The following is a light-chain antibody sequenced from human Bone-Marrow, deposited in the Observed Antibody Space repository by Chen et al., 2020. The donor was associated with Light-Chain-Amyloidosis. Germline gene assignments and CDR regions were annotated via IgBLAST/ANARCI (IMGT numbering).Light chain of an antibody. V-gene: IGLV1-44*01. CDR3: AAWDDSLNGSV. CDR2: SDD. CDR1: SSNIGINT. J-gene: IGLJ1*01. Sequence: QSVLTQPPSASGTPGQRVTISCSGSSSNIGINTINWYRQLPGTAPKLLIYSDDQRPSGVPHRFSVSKSGTSASLAISGLQSDDEADYYCAAWDDSLNGSVFGTGTKVTVL.